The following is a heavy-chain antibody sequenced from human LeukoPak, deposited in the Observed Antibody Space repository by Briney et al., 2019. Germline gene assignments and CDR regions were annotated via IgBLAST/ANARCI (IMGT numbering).Heavy chain of an antibody. J-gene: IGHJ4*02. CDR2: LYSDGNT. V-gene: IGHV3-53*01. CDR3: ARGVEPLAANTLAY. Sequence: LAGGSLRLSCSASGFTVTTNDMTWVRQAPGKGLGWVSVLYSDGNTKYADSVQGRFTISRDNSKNTLYPEMNSLSPDDTAVYYCARGVEPLAANTLAYWGQGTLVTVSS. CDR1: GFTVTTND. D-gene: IGHD1-14*01.